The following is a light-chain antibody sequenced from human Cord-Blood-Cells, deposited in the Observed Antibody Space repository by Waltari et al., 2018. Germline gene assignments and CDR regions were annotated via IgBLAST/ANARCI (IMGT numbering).Light chain of an antibody. CDR1: QRLLHSNGYNY. V-gene: IGKV2-28*01. CDR2: LGS. Sequence: DIVQTQSPLSLPVTTGEPASIPCRSSQRLLHSNGYNYLDWYLEKPGQSPQLPIYLGSNRAAGVPDRVRGSRAGTDFRVKISRVEAEDVGVYHGMQALQTLTFGGGTKVEIK. J-gene: IGKJ4*01. CDR3: MQALQTLT.